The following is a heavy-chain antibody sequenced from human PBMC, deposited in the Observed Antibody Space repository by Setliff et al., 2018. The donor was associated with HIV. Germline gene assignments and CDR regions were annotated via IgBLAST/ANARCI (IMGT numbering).Heavy chain of an antibody. V-gene: IGHV4-59*01. CDR1: GFTFSTYS. CDR2: IYYSGST. Sequence: PGGSLRLSCAASGFTFSTYSMNWVRQPPGKGLEWVGSIYYSGSTYYNPSLKSRVTISVDTPKNQFSLHLNSVTAADTAVYYCARKEKGGAFDIWGLGTLVTVSS. J-gene: IGHJ3*02. CDR3: ARKEKGGAFDI.